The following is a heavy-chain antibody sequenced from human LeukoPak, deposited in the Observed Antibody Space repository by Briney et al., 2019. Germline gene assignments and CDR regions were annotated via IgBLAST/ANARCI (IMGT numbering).Heavy chain of an antibody. CDR2: IYSGGST. V-gene: IGHV3-66*01. CDR3: AKGGGFRKYYFDY. D-gene: IGHD3-16*01. Sequence: GGSLRLSCAASGFTLSSNYVGWVRQAPGKGLEWVSHIYSGGSTHHADSVKGRFTISRATSENMVFLQMNSLRAEDTAVYYCAKGGGFRKYYFDYWGQGTLVTVSS. J-gene: IGHJ4*02. CDR1: GFTLSSNY.